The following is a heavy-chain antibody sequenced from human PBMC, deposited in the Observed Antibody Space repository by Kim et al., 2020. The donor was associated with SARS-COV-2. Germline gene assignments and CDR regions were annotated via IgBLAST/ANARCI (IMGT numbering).Heavy chain of an antibody. CDR1: EFTFKSSI. CDR3: AREGGTSGRCGYFDD. J-gene: IGHJ4*02. D-gene: IGHD6-19*01. CDR2: MSFDGFSK. V-gene: IGHV3-30*04. Sequence: GGSLRLSCVTSEFTFKSSIIHWVRQAPGKVLEWVAAMSFDGFSKYFLDSVKGRFTISRDESKSTMYLELSSLREEDSAVYYCAREGGTSGRCGYFDDWGQGTQVTVS.